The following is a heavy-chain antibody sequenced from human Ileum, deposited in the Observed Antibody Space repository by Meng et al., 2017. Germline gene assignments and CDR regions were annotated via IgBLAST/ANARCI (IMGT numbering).Heavy chain of an antibody. J-gene: IGHJ5*02. CDR2: VYNTGNT. CDR3: ARGGGGGWPNWFDP. CDR1: GGSVSSANSY. V-gene: IGHV4-61*01. Sequence: QGRLQGSGPGLVRPSETLSLTCTGSGGSVSSANSYWSWIRQTPGKGLEWIGYVYNTGNTNSNPSLRSRLTMSVDTSNSQFSLKLTSVTAADTAVYYCARGGGGGWPNWFDPWGQGTLVTVSS. D-gene: IGHD6-19*01.